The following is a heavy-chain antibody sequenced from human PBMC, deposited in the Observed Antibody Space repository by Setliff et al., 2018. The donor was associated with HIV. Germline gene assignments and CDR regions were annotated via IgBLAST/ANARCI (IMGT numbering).Heavy chain of an antibody. CDR3: ARGELLPGWFDP. D-gene: IGHD1-26*01. CDR1: GASVNSNNYY. V-gene: IGHV4-39*07. CDR2: IYHSGST. Sequence: PSETLSLTCTVSGASVNSNNYYWTWIRQPPGKGLEWIGSIYHSGSTYYNPSLKSRVTISVDTSKNQFSLKLSSVTAADTAVYYCARGELLPGWFDPWGQGTLVTVSS. J-gene: IGHJ5*02.